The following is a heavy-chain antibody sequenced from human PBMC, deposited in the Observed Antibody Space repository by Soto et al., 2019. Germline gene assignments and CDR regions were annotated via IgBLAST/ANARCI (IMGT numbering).Heavy chain of an antibody. Sequence: ASVQVSCKASGYTFTSYDINWVRQATGQGLEWMGWMNPNSGNTGYAQKFQGRVTMTRNTSISTAYMELSSLRSEDTAVYYCARPNAYWDNWFDPWGQGTLVTVSS. CDR2: MNPNSGNT. V-gene: IGHV1-8*01. D-gene: IGHD2-8*02. J-gene: IGHJ5*02. CDR3: ARPNAYWDNWFDP. CDR1: GYTFTSYD.